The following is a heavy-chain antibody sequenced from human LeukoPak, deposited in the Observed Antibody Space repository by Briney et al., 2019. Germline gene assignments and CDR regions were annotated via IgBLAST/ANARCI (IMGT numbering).Heavy chain of an antibody. CDR1: GFTFSSYW. V-gene: IGHV3-7*04. CDR2: IKQDGSDI. D-gene: IGHD4-17*01. Sequence: GGSLRLSCAASGFTFSSYWMSWVRQAPGKGLEWVANIKQDGSDIYYVDSVKGRFTISRDNAKNSLYLQMDSLRAEDTALYYCARGVRSFDYWGQGTLVTVSS. J-gene: IGHJ4*02. CDR3: ARGVRSFDY.